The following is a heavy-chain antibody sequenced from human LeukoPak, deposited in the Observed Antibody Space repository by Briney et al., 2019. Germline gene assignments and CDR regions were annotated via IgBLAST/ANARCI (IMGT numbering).Heavy chain of an antibody. D-gene: IGHD1-26*01. J-gene: IGHJ4*02. CDR1: GLTFSNSW. Sequence: GGSLRLSCEASGLTFSNSWMHWVRQAPGKGLVRVSRINNEGTTISYADSVKGRFTISRDNSKNTLYLQMNSLRAEDTAVYYCAKDRKRGGSYYDYWGQGTLVTVSS. CDR3: AKDRKRGGSYYDY. CDR2: INNEGTTI. V-gene: IGHV3-74*01.